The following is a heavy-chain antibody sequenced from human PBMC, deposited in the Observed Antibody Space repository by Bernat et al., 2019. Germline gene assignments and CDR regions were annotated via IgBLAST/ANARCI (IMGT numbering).Heavy chain of an antibody. CDR3: ARGFSAVPRDY. CDR2: ISSSSSTI. V-gene: IGHV3-48*01. Sequence: VQLVESGGGLVQPGGSLRLSCAASGFTFSSYSMNWVRQAPGKGREWISYISSSSSTIYYADSVKGRFTIPRDNARNSLYLQMNSLRAEDTAVYYCARGFSAVPRDYWGQGTLVTVSS. D-gene: IGHD6-19*01. CDR1: GFTFSSYS. J-gene: IGHJ4*02.